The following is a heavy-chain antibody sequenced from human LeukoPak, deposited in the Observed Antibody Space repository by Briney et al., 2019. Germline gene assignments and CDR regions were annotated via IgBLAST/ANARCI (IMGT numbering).Heavy chain of an antibody. CDR2: INPNSGGT. J-gene: IGHJ4*02. Sequence: ASVKVSCKASGYTFTDYYMEWVRQAPGQGLEWMGWINPNSGGTNYAQKFQGRVTMTRDTSISTAYMELSRLRSDDTAVYYCARVRSYCTNGVCYWDHDHWGEGTLVTVSS. CDR1: GYTFTDYY. D-gene: IGHD2-8*01. CDR3: ARVRSYCTNGVCYWDHDH. V-gene: IGHV1-2*02.